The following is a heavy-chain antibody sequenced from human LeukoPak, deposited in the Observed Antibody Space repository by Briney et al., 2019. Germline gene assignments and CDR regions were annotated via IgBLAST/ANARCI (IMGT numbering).Heavy chain of an antibody. CDR2: IGTYNGDT. V-gene: IGHV1-18*01. J-gene: IGHJ3*02. Sequence: ASVKVSCMASGYTFTSYGVSWVRQAPGQGLEWMGWIGTYNGDTNHAQNLQGRVTMTTDTSTRTAYMELRSLRSDDTAVYYCARDRGYNPDTFDIWGQGTMVTVSS. D-gene: IGHD5-24*01. CDR3: ARDRGYNPDTFDI. CDR1: GYTFTSYG.